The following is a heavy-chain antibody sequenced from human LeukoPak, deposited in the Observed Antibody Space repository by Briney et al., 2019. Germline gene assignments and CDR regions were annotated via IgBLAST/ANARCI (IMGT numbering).Heavy chain of an antibody. V-gene: IGHV4-39*07. CDR3: ARDETYSSSFQH. CDR2: INHSGST. J-gene: IGHJ1*01. CDR1: GGSISSGSYY. Sequence: KASETLSLTCTVSGGSISSGSYYWSWIRQPPGKGLEWIGEINHSGSTNYNPSLKSRVTISVDTSKNQFSLKLSSVTAADTAVYYCARDETYSSSFQHWGQGTLVAVSS. D-gene: IGHD6-13*01.